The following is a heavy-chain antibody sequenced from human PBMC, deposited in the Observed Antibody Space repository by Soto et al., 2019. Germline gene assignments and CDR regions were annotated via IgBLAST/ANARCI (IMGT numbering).Heavy chain of an antibody. CDR3: VHMMLPRGACEF. Sequence: WGPRRLSCSASGFAFSSHAMHWVRQTPGKGLEYVSAISPEGGSTYYADSVKGRFTISRDDSKNTVYLQMSSLRPDDTTVYYCVHMMLPRGACEFWGKGNLVIVSS. J-gene: IGHJ1*01. CDR2: ISPEGGST. V-gene: IGHV3-64D*06. CDR1: GFAFSSHA. D-gene: IGHD3-16*01.